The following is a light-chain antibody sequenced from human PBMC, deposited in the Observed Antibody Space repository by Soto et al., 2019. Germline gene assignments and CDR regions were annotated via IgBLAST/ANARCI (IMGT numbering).Light chain of an antibody. Sequence: QSALTQPASVSGSPGQSITISCTGTSSDVVGYNYVSWYQQNPGKAPKLMIYDVSNRPSGVSNRFSGSKSGNTASLTISGLQTEDAANYYSSSYTSSSDLVFGTGTKLTVL. CDR3: SSYTSSSDLV. J-gene: IGLJ1*01. CDR1: SSDVVGYNY. CDR2: DVS. V-gene: IGLV2-14*01.